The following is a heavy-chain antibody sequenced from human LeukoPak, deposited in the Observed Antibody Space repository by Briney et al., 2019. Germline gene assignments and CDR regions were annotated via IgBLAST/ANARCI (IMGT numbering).Heavy chain of an antibody. CDR3: AREEAFQLEASLDQ. Sequence: GGSLRLSCAAVGFTFGDFGMHWVRQAPGKGLEWVALIWKDGSDEFYADSVKGRFTISRDNSRNTLSLQMNSLRGEDTAVYYCAREEAFQLEASLDQWGQGTLVTVSS. V-gene: IGHV3-33*01. CDR1: GFTFGDFG. J-gene: IGHJ4*02. D-gene: IGHD3-3*01. CDR2: IWKDGSDE.